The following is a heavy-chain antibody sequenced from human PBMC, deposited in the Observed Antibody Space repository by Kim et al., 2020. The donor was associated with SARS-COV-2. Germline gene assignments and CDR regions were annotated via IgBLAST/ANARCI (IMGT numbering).Heavy chain of an antibody. D-gene: IGHD3-16*01. Sequence: GSTNHDPSLKSRGNISVDTSKNQFSLKLSSVAAADTAVYYCARSDGGDYWGQGTLVTVSS. V-gene: IGHV4-34*01. CDR3: ARSDGGDY. CDR2: GST. J-gene: IGHJ4*02.